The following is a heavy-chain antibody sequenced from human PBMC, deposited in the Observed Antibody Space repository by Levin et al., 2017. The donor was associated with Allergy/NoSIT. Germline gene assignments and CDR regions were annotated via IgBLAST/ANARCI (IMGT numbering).Heavy chain of an antibody. Sequence: PGGSLRLSCAASGFTFSSCAMHWVRQAPGKRLEYVSAIDYNGGSTFYADFVKGRFTISRDNSKNMLYLQMGSLQPEDMAIYYCARDPSRSGDYRWFDPWGQGTQVTVSS. CDR1: GFTFSSCA. J-gene: IGHJ5*02. CDR3: ARDPSRSGDYRWFDP. D-gene: IGHD3-16*02. CDR2: IDYNGGST. V-gene: IGHV3-64*02.